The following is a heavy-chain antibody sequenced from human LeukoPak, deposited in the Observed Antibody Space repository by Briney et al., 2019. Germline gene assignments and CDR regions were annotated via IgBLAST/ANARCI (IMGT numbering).Heavy chain of an antibody. CDR1: GGSISSSSYY. D-gene: IGHD4-17*01. CDR2: IYYSGST. V-gene: IGHV4-39*07. J-gene: IGHJ6*02. Sequence: SDTLSLTCTVSGGSISSSSYYWGWIRQPPGKGLEWIGSIYYSGSTYYNPSLKSRVTISVDTSKNQFSLKLSSVTAADTAVYYCARYGDYEGVKMDVWGQGTTVTVSS. CDR3: ARYGDYEGVKMDV.